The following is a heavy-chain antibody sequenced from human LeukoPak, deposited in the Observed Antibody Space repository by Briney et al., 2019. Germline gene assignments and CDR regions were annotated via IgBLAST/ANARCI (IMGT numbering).Heavy chain of an antibody. J-gene: IGHJ2*01. D-gene: IGHD3-3*01. CDR2: IYTSGST. V-gene: IGHV4-4*07. CDR3: ARSSYDFWSGPTYWYFDL. Sequence: PSETLSLTCTVSGGSISSYYWSWIRQPAGKGLEWIGRIYTSGSTNYNPSLKSRVTMSVDTSKNQFSLKLSSVTAADTAVYYCARSSYDFWSGPTYWYFDLWGRGTLVTVSS. CDR1: GGSISSYY.